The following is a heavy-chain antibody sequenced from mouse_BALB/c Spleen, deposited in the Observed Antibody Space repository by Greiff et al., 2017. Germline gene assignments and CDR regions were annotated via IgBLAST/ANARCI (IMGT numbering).Heavy chain of an antibody. D-gene: IGHD1-1*01. CDR3: AGGSSPAY. CDR2: ISSGSSTI. V-gene: IGHV5-17*02. CDR1: GFTFSSFG. J-gene: IGHJ3*01. Sequence: EVKVVESGGGLVQPGGSRKLSCAASGFTFSSFGMHWVRQAPEKGLEWVAYISSGSSTIYYADTVKGRFTISRDNPKNTLFLQMTSLRSEDTAMYYCAGGSSPAYWGEGTLVTVSA.